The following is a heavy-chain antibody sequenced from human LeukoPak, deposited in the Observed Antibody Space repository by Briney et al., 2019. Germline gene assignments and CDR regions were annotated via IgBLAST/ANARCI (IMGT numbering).Heavy chain of an antibody. J-gene: IGHJ3*02. V-gene: IGHV4-59*10. CDR2: IYTSGST. D-gene: IGHD4-23*01. Sequence: SETLSLTCAVYGGSFSGYYWSWIRQPAGKGLEWIGRIYTSGSTNYNPSLKSRVTMSVDTSKNQFSLKLSSVTAADTAVYYCARFGTYGGLDAFDIWGQGTMVTVSS. CDR3: ARFGTYGGLDAFDI. CDR1: GGSFSGYY.